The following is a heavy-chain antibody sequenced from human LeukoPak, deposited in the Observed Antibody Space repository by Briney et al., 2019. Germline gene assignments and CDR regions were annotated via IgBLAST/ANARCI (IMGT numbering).Heavy chain of an antibody. Sequence: GGSLRLSCAASGFTFSSYVMQWVRQAPGKGLEWVAFISYDGNNKYYADSVRGRFTISRDNSKNTLYLQMNSLRAEDTAVYYCARDPLVVAGPYFDYWGQGSLVTVSS. CDR3: ARDPLVVAGPYFDY. V-gene: IGHV3-30-3*01. CDR2: ISYDGNNK. CDR1: GFTFSSYV. J-gene: IGHJ4*01. D-gene: IGHD2-8*02.